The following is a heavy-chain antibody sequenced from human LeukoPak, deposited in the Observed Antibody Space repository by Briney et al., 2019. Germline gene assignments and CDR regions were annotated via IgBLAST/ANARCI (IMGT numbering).Heavy chain of an antibody. D-gene: IGHD6-6*01. CDR2: ISGSGDDT. CDR3: ARGAIAARRFDS. V-gene: IGHV3-23*01. J-gene: IGHJ4*02. Sequence: GGSLRLSYEASGFTFRSNSMSWVRQTPGKGLEWVSSISGSGDDTYYADSVWGRFTLSRDNSKNTLYLQMNSLSTEDTGLYYCARGAIAARRFDSWGQGTLVTVSS. CDR1: GFTFRSNS.